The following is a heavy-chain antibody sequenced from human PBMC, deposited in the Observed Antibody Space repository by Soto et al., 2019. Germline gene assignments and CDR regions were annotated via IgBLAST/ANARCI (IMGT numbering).Heavy chain of an antibody. CDR2: VSRAGNYT. CDR1: GFTFSSYA. CDR3: VKYTGTEGMGES. V-gene: IGHV3-23*01. D-gene: IGHD3-16*01. J-gene: IGHJ5*02. Sequence: EVQLLESGGDVVRPGGSLRLSCAASGFTFSSYAMGWVRQAPGKGLEWVAGVSRAGNYTFYADSVRGRFSISRENSPDTVDLYMNALRGDDTGVYFCVKYTGTEGMGESWGQGALVSVSS.